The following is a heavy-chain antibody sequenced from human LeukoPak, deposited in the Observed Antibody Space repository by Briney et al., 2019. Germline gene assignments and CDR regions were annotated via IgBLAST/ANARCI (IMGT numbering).Heavy chain of an antibody. CDR3: AAHVNDAGDFGY. CDR1: GFTFSSYW. CDR2: IKQDGSEK. Sequence: GGSLRLSCAACGFTFSSYWMTWVRQAPEKGLEGGANIKQDGSEKYYVESVKGRFTISRDNAKISLFLQMNNLRAEDTAVYYCAAHVNDAGDFGYWGQGTLVAVSS. V-gene: IGHV3-7*01. D-gene: IGHD2-8*01. J-gene: IGHJ4*02.